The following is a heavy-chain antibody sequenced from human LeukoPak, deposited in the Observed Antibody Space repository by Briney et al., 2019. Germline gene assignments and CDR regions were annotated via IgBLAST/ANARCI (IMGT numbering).Heavy chain of an antibody. Sequence: SETLSLTCAVYGGSFSGYYWSWIRQPPGKGLEWIGEINHSGSTNYNLSLKSRVTISVDTSKNQFSLKLSSVTAADTAVYYCARGWSPPYYYDSSGYLASHAFDIWGQGTMVTVSS. CDR2: INHSGST. V-gene: IGHV4-34*01. J-gene: IGHJ3*02. CDR1: GGSFSGYY. D-gene: IGHD3-22*01. CDR3: ARGWSPPYYYDSSGYLASHAFDI.